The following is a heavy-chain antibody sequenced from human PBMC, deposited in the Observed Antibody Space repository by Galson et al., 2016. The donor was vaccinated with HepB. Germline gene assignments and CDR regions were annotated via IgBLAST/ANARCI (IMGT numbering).Heavy chain of an antibody. CDR3: VRGIHSSSYFYFYGMDV. Sequence: SLRLSCAASGFTFSYYTLHWVRQAPGKGLEWVAVISYDESNKDYADSVKGRFTISRDNSKNTVSLQMSSLRGEDTATYYCVRGIHSSSYFYFYGMDVWGQGTTVTVSS. V-gene: IGHV3-30-3*01. CDR2: ISYDESNK. CDR1: GFTFSYYT. D-gene: IGHD6-6*01. J-gene: IGHJ6*02.